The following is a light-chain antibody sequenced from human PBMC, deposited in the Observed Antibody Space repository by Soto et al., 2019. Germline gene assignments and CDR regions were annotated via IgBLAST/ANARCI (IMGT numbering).Light chain of an antibody. CDR2: MGS. CDR1: QSLLHKNGNNY. CDR3: MQALQTPRT. V-gene: IGKV2-28*01. Sequence: DIVMTQSTLRLSVTAGEASSTPRRSSQSLLHKNGNNYFNWYRQKPGKSPQLLIYMGSKRASGVPDRFSGRGSGTYFTLKISRVEAEDAGVYYCMQALQTPRTLGQGSKVDI. J-gene: IGKJ1*01.